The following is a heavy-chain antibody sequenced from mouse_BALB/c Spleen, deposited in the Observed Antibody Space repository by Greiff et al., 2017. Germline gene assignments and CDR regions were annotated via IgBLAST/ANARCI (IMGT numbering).Heavy chain of an antibody. CDR3: ARSWAMDY. V-gene: IGHV5-17*02. J-gene: IGHJ4*01. Sequence: DVMLVESGGGLVQPGGSRKLSCAASGFTFSSFGMHWVRQAPEKGLEWVAYISSGSSTIYYADTVKGRFTISRDNPKNTLFLQMTSLRSEDTAMYYCARSWAMDYWGQGTSVTVSS. CDR2: ISSGSSTI. CDR1: GFTFSSFG.